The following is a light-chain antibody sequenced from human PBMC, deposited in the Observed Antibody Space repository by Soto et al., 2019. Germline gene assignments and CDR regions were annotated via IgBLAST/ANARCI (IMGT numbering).Light chain of an antibody. CDR3: SSYTTTDTLV. Sequence: QSVLTQPASVSGSPGQSITISCTGTSIDVGYYDYVSWYQQHPGKAPKLMIYEVSNRPSGVSNRFSGSKSGNTASLTVSGLQAEDEADYYCSSYTTTDTLVFGGGTKVTVL. CDR2: EVS. J-gene: IGLJ2*01. CDR1: SIDVGYYDY. V-gene: IGLV2-14*01.